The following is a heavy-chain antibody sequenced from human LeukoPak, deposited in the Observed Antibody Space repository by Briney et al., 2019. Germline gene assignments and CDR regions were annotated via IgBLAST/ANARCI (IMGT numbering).Heavy chain of an antibody. J-gene: IGHJ4*02. CDR2: IDPSDSYS. V-gene: IGHV5-10-1*01. CDR1: GYSFTSYW. D-gene: IGHD6-13*01. Sequence: GESLRISCKGSGYSFTSYWISWVRQMPGKGLEWMGRIDPSDSYSNYSPSFQGQVFISADKSISTAYLQWSSLEASDTAMYYCARQKAAGPFDYWGQGTLVTVSS. CDR3: ARQKAAGPFDY.